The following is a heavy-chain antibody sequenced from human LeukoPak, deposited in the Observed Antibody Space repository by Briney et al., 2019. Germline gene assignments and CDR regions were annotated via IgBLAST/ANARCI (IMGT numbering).Heavy chain of an antibody. V-gene: IGHV3-64D*06. D-gene: IGHD5-12*01. Sequence: GGSLRLSCSASGFSISRYSMHWVRQAPGKGLEYVSAIRPNGASAYYADSVKNRFTISRDNSNNTQQLQMRSLRSEDTALYYCVHGLHDSAYEFNW. CDR3: VHGLHDSAYEFNW. J-gene: IGHJ5*01. CDR2: IRPNGASA. CDR1: GFSISRYS.